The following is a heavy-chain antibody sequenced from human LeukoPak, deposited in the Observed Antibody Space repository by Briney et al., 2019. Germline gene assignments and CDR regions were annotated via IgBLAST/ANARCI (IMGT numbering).Heavy chain of an antibody. CDR2: IKEDGSDI. D-gene: IGHD3-10*01. V-gene: IGHV3-7*01. Sequence: PGGSLRLSCAVSGFTFSGHTMTWVRRAPGKGLEWVARIKEDGSDIYYVDSVKGRFTISRDNAKNSLYLQMDSLRAEDTAVYYCATGGAQFGRFEYWGQGSLVTVSS. CDR1: GFTFSGHT. CDR3: ATGGAQFGRFEY. J-gene: IGHJ4*02.